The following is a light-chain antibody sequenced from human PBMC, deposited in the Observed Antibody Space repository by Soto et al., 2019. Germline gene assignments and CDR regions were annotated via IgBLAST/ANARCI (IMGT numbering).Light chain of an antibody. J-gene: IGKJ1*01. V-gene: IGKV3-20*01. CDR1: QSVSSN. CDR2: GAS. Sequence: ELVMTQYPATLSVSAGDSATLSCRASQSVSSNLAWYQQKPGQAPRLLIYGASSRATGIPDRLSGSGSGTDFNLTISRLEPEDFAVYYCQKYGSSPWTCGQGTKVDIK. CDR3: QKYGSSPWT.